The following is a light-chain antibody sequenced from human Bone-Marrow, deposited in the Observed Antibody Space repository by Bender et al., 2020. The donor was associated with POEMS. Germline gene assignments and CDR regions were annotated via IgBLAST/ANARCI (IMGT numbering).Light chain of an antibody. V-gene: IGLV3-21*03. CDR3: HLWDNNNEHVV. Sequence: SYVLTQTPSMSVAPGKTASITCGGDDIGSKSVHWYQQKPGQAPVLVVYDDNDRPSGIPERFSGSNFGNTATLTISRVEAGDEANYYCHLWDNNNEHVVFGGGTKLTVL. CDR1: DIGSKS. CDR2: DDN. J-gene: IGLJ2*01.